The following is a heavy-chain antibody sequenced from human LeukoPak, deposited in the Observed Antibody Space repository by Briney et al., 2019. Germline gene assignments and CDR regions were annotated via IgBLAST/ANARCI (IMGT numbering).Heavy chain of an antibody. CDR2: IYYSGST. CDR1: GGSISSYY. D-gene: IGHD6-19*01. J-gene: IGHJ5*02. V-gene: IGHV4-59*01. CDR3: ARGSRGAVAGTVPLLWFDP. Sequence: SETLSLTCTVSGGSISSYYWSWIRQPPGKGLEWIGYIYYSGSTNYNPPLKSRVTISVDTSKNQFSLKLSSVTAADTAVYYCARGSRGAVAGTVPLLWFDPWGQGTLVTVSS.